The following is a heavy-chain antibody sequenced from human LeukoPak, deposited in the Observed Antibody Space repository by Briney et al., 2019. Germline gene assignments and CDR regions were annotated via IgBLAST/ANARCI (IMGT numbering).Heavy chain of an antibody. D-gene: IGHD3-10*01. CDR3: AKDIGSYYDY. J-gene: IGHJ4*02. Sequence: ASETLSLTCAVSGYSISSAFYWGWIRQPPGKGLEWVGRIKSKTDGGTTDYAAPVKGRFRISRDDANNTLYLEMNSLRAEDTAVYYCAKDIGSYYDYWGQGILVTVSS. CDR2: IKSKTDGGTT. V-gene: IGHV3-15*07. CDR1: GYSISSAFY.